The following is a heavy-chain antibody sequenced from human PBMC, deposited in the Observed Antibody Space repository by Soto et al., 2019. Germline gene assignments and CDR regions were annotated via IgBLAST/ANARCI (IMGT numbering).Heavy chain of an antibody. Sequence: QVQLQESGPGLVKPSQTLSLTCTVSGGSISSGGYYWSWIRQHPGKGLEWIGYIYYSGSTYYNPSLKRRVTISVDTSKKRSSLKLSSVTAADTAVYYCAREAAGILNWFDPWGPRPLVTVSS. J-gene: IGHJ5*02. CDR1: GGSISSGGYY. CDR2: IYYSGST. V-gene: IGHV4-31*03. CDR3: AREAAGILNWFDP. D-gene: IGHD6-25*01.